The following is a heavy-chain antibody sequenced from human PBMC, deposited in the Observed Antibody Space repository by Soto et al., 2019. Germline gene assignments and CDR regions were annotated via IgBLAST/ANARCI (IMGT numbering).Heavy chain of an antibody. CDR3: ARTTYGDYGRPGFYYYGMDV. CDR2: IIPIFGTA. V-gene: IGHV1-69*01. D-gene: IGHD4-17*01. J-gene: IGHJ6*02. CDR1: GGTFSSYA. Sequence: QVQLVQSGAEVKKPGSSVKVSCKASGGTFSSYAISWVRQAPGQGLEWMGGIIPIFGTANYAQKFQGRVTITAAESTSTAYMELSSLRSEDTAVYYCARTTYGDYGRPGFYYYGMDVWGQGTTVTVSS.